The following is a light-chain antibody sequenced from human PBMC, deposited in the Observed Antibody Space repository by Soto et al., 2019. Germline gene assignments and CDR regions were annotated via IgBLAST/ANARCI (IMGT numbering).Light chain of an antibody. Sequence: GDRVTITCRASQSISSWLAWYQQKPGKAPKLLIYDASSLESGVPSRFSGSGSGTEFTLTISSLQPDDFETYYCQQYNSYSWTLGQGTKVDIK. CDR3: QQYNSYSWT. CDR1: QSISSW. J-gene: IGKJ1*01. V-gene: IGKV1-5*01. CDR2: DAS.